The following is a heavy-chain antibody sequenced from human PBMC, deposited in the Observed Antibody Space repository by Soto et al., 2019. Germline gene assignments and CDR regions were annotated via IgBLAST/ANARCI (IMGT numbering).Heavy chain of an antibody. D-gene: IGHD3-16*01. CDR3: ARARGGGGITYTYYLDY. CDR2: LYLGGST. V-gene: IGHV3-53*01. CDR1: GFTVSSNY. Sequence: PGGSLRLSCAASGFTVSSNYMTWVRQAPGKGLEWVSVLYLGGSTYYADSVRGRFTISRDDSKNTLYLQMHSLRADDTAMYFCARARGGGGITYTYYLDYWGQGTQVTVSS. J-gene: IGHJ4*02.